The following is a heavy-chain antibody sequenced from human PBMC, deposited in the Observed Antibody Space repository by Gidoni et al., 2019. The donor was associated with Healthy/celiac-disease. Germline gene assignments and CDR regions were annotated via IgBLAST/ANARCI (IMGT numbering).Heavy chain of an antibody. CDR2: ISGSGGST. J-gene: IGHJ4*02. CDR1: GVTCSSYA. CDR3: AKDGESDSSGYYFDY. V-gene: IGHV3-23*01. D-gene: IGHD3-22*01. Sequence: EVQLLESGGGLVQPGGSLRLSCAASGVTCSSYAMSWVRQAPGKGLEWVSAISGSGGSTYYADSVEGRFTISRANSKNALSLQMNSLRAEDTAVYYCAKDGESDSSGYYFDYWGQGTLVTVSS.